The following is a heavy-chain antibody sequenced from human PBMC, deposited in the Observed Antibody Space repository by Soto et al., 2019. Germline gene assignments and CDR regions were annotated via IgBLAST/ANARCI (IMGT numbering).Heavy chain of an antibody. CDR1: GFTFSSYG. Sequence: QVQLVESGGGVVQPGRSLRLSCAASGFTFSSYGMHWVRQAPGKGLEWVAVIWYDGSNKYYADSVKGRFTISRDNSKNALYLQMNSLRAEDTAVYYCASERGGYDAGVDYWGQGTLVTVSS. CDR2: IWYDGSNK. J-gene: IGHJ4*02. V-gene: IGHV3-33*01. CDR3: ASERGGYDAGVDY. D-gene: IGHD5-12*01.